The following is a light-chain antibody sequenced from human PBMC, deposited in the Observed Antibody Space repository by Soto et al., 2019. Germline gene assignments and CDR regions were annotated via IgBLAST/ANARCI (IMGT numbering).Light chain of an antibody. Sequence: EIVLTQFPGTLSLSPGERATLSCRASQSVSSSYLAWYQQKPGQAPRLLIYGASSRATGIPDRFSGSGSGTDFTLTISRLEPEDFAVYYCQKYGSSPPTFGQGTKV. CDR2: GAS. CDR1: QSVSSSY. J-gene: IGKJ1*01. V-gene: IGKV3-20*01. CDR3: QKYGSSPPT.